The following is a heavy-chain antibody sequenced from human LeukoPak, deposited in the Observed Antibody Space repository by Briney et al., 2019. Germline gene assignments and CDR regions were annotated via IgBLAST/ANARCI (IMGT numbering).Heavy chain of an antibody. V-gene: IGHV4-39*07. CDR3: ARDGFYYHYYMDV. CDR1: GGTVTSSTYF. D-gene: IGHD1-14*01. Sequence: PSETLSLICTLSGGTVTSSTYFWGWIRQPPGKGLEWIGSISYSGATYYNPSLKSRVSMSVHTSKNQFSLKLSSVTAADTAVYYCARDGFYYHYYMDVWGEGTTVTVSS. J-gene: IGHJ6*03. CDR2: ISYSGAT.